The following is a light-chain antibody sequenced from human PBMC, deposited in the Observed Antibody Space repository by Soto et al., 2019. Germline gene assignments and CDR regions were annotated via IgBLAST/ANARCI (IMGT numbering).Light chain of an antibody. J-gene: IGLJ1*01. CDR3: QAWDSSTASYV. Sequence: YELTQPPSVSVSPGQTASITCSGDKLGDKYACWYQQKPGQSPVLVIYQDSKRPSGIPERFSGSNSGNTATLTISGTQAMDEADYYCQAWDSSTASYVFGTGTKLTVL. CDR1: KLGDKY. V-gene: IGLV3-1*01. CDR2: QDS.